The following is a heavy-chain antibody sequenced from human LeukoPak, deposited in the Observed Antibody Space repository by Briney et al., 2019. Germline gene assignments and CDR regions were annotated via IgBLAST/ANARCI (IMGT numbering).Heavy chain of an antibody. CDR1: GFTFSSYG. J-gene: IGHJ6*02. D-gene: IGHD1-14*01. Sequence: GGSLRLSCAASGFTFSSYGMHWVRQAPGKGPEWVAVIWYDGSDKYYADSVKGRFTISRDNSKNTLYLQMNSLRAEDTAVYYCTTRFLRGNFYYYYGMDVWGQGTTVTVSS. CDR2: IWYDGSDK. V-gene: IGHV3-33*01. CDR3: TTRFLRGNFYYYYGMDV.